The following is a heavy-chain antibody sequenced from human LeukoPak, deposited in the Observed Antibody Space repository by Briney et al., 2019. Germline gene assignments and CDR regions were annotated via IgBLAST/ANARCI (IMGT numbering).Heavy chain of an antibody. CDR3: ARGLVESVFDY. V-gene: IGHV3-48*01. Sequence: GGSLRLSCAASGFTFSSYSMNWVRQAPGKGLEWVSYISSSSSTIYYADSVKGRFTISRDNAKNSLYLQMNSLRAEDTAVYYCARGLVESVFDYWGQGTLVTVSS. CDR2: ISSSSSTI. J-gene: IGHJ4*02. CDR1: GFTFSSYS. D-gene: IGHD2-15*01.